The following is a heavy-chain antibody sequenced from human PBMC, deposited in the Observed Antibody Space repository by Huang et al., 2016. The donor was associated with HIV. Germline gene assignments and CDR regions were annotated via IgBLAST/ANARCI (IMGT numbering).Heavy chain of an antibody. J-gene: IGHJ6*02. CDR1: GGTFSTYA. D-gene: IGHD6-6*01. Sequence: ASGGTFSTYAISWVQQAPGQGLEWMGGIIPIFGTANYAQKFQGTVTITADEFTSTAYMELSSLRSEDTALYYCARGRTRSSLYDSYYGLDVWGQGTTVTVSS. CDR2: IIPIFGTA. V-gene: IGHV1-69*01. CDR3: ARGRTRSSLYDSYYGLDV.